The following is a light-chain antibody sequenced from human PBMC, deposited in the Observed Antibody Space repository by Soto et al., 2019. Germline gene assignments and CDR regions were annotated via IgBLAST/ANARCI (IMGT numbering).Light chain of an antibody. CDR1: QSVSGD. V-gene: IGKV3-15*01. CDR2: GAS. Sequence: EVVLTQSPDILSLSPGERASLSCRASQSVSGDYVAWYQQKPGQAPGLLIHGASTRATGLPARFSGSGSRTEFTLTISSLQSEDFAVYYCQQYNNWPRTFGQGTRVEIK. J-gene: IGKJ1*01. CDR3: QQYNNWPRT.